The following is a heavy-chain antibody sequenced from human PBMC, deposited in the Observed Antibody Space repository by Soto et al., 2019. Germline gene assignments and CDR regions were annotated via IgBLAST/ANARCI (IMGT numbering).Heavy chain of an antibody. D-gene: IGHD1-1*01. J-gene: IGHJ4*02. Sequence: SETLSLTCAVSSGSISSSNWWSWVRQPPGKGLEWIGEIYHSGSTNYNPSLKSRVTISVDKSKNQFSLKLSSVTAADTAVYYCAREALERPSDARVFDYWGQGTLVTVSS. CDR3: AREALERPSDARVFDY. CDR1: SGSISSSNW. CDR2: IYHSGST. V-gene: IGHV4-4*02.